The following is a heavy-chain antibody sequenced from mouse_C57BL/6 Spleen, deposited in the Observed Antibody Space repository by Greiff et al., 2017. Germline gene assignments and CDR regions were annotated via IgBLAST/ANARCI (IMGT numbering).Heavy chain of an antibody. CDR1: GYTFTDYE. Sequence: VQLQQSGAELVRPGASVTLSCKASGYTFTDYEMHWVKQTPVHGLEWIGAIDPETGGTAYNQKFKGKAILTADKSSSTAYMELRSLTSEDSAVYDCARRTGDYFDYWGQGTTRTVSS. CDR3: ARRTGDYFDY. CDR2: IDPETGGT. V-gene: IGHV1-15*01. D-gene: IGHD1-1*02. J-gene: IGHJ2*01.